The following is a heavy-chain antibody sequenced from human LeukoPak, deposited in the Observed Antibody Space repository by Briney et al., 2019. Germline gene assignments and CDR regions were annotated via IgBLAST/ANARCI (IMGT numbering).Heavy chain of an antibody. J-gene: IGHJ3*02. CDR2: NRYDGSNK. Sequence: PWGSLRLSCAASGFTFSSYGMHWVRQAPGKGLECVAFNRYDGSNKYYADSVKGRFTISRDNSKNTLYLQMNSLRAEDTAVYYCAKDLGLITMIVVAPDDFDIWGQGTMVTVSS. CDR3: AKDLGLITMIVVAPDDFDI. D-gene: IGHD3-22*01. CDR1: GFTFSSYG. V-gene: IGHV3-30*02.